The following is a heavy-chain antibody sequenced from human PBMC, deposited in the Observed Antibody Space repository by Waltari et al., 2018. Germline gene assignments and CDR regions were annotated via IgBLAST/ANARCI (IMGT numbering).Heavy chain of an antibody. V-gene: IGHV4-34*01. D-gene: IGHD3-9*01. CDR1: GGSFSGYY. CDR2: IKHSGST. Sequence: QVQLQQWGAGLLKPSETLSLTCAVYGGSFSGYYWSWIRQPPGKGLEWIGEIKHSGSTNYTPSLKKLVTRSIDTSKNQFSLKLSSVTTADTAVYYCARQATNFDWLLPPLSYFDYWGQGTLVTVSS. CDR3: ARQATNFDWLLPPLSYFDY. J-gene: IGHJ4*02.